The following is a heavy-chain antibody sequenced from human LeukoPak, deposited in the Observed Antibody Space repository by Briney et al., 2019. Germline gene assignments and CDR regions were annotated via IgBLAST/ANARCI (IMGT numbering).Heavy chain of an antibody. D-gene: IGHD6-19*01. CDR2: ISGSGDHT. CDR1: GFTFRRYV. J-gene: IGHJ4*02. Sequence: GGSLRLSCAASGFTFRRYVMTWVRQAPGKGLEWVSAISGSGDHTYYADSVKGRFTIFRDNSKNTLYLQMSSLRAEDTAVYYCAKDRVALAGTSLDSWGQGTLVTVSS. V-gene: IGHV3-23*01. CDR3: AKDRVALAGTSLDS.